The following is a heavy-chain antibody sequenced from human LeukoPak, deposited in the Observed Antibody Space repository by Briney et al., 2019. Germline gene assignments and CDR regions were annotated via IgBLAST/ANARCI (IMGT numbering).Heavy chain of an antibody. CDR3: ARVYYGSGDY. V-gene: IGHV1-46*01. Sequence: GASVKVSCKASGYIFSDYYMHWVRQAPGQGLEWMGLIDSGGGSTRYAQKFQGRVTMTRDTSTSTVYMELSSLRSEDTAVYYCARVYYGSGDYWGQGTLVTVSS. CDR1: GYIFSDYY. CDR2: IDSGGGST. D-gene: IGHD3-10*01. J-gene: IGHJ4*02.